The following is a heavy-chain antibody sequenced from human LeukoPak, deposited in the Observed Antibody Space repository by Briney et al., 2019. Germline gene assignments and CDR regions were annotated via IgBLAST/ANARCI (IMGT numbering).Heavy chain of an antibody. J-gene: IGHJ4*02. D-gene: IGHD2-21*02. Sequence: GGSLRFSCAASGFTFSSYAMHWVRQAPGKGLEWVAVISYDGSNKYYADSVKGRFTISRDNSKHTLYLQMNSLRAEDTAVYYCASFLTFDYWGQGTLVTVSS. CDR1: GFTFSSYA. CDR2: ISYDGSNK. CDR3: ASFLTFDY. V-gene: IGHV3-30*04.